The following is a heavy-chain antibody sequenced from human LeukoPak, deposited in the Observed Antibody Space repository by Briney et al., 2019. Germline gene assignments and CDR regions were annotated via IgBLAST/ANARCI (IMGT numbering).Heavy chain of an antibody. Sequence: SETLSLTCTVSGGSISSYYWSWIRQPPGKGLEWIGYIYYSGSTNYNPSLKSRVTISVDTSKNQFSLKLSSVTAANTAVYYCARAMSIAARLQTIFDYWGQGTLVTVSS. V-gene: IGHV4-59*01. D-gene: IGHD6-6*01. CDR1: GGSISSYY. CDR3: ARAMSIAARLQTIFDY. CDR2: IYYSGST. J-gene: IGHJ4*02.